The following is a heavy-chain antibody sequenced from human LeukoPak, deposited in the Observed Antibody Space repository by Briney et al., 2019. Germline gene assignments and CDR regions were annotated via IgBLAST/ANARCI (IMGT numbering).Heavy chain of an antibody. D-gene: IGHD3-22*01. Sequence: PGGSLRLSCAASGFTFSSYGMHWVRQAPGKGLEWVAVISYDGSNKYYADSVKGRFTIPRDNSKNTLYLQMNSLRAEDTAVYYCAKEGLYYYDSSGYTEGYFDYWGQGTLVTVSS. J-gene: IGHJ4*02. CDR3: AKEGLYYYDSSGYTEGYFDY. CDR1: GFTFSSYG. V-gene: IGHV3-30*18. CDR2: ISYDGSNK.